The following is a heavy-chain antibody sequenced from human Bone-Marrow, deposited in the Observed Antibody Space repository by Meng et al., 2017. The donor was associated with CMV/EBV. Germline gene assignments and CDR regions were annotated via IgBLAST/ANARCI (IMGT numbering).Heavy chain of an antibody. CDR1: GGSFSGYY. V-gene: IGHV4-34*01. Sequence: SETLSLTCTVYGGSFSGYYWNWIRQPPGKGLEWIGEISHSGNTNFNPSLKSRVTISVDTSKNQFSLKLNSVTAADTAVYYCARHGLYDFWSGYYPGWGQGTLVTVSS. CDR2: ISHSGNT. D-gene: IGHD3-3*01. J-gene: IGHJ4*02. CDR3: ARHGLYDFWSGYYPG.